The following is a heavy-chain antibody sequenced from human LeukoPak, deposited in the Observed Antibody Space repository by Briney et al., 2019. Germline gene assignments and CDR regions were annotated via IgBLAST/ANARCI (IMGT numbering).Heavy chain of an antibody. D-gene: IGHD1-26*01. CDR2: ISYDGSNK. CDR3: ASLVGTPHPLAFDH. J-gene: IGHJ4*02. CDR1: GFTFSSYG. Sequence: GGSLRLSCAASGFTFSSYGMHWVRQAPGKGLEWVAVISYDGSNKYYADSVKGRFTISRDNSKNTLYLQMNSLRAEDTAVYYCASLVGTPHPLAFDHWGQGTLVTVSS. V-gene: IGHV3-30*03.